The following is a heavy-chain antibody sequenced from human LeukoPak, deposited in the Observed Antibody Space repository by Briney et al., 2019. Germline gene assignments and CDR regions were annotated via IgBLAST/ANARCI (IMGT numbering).Heavy chain of an antibody. CDR3: ARQYCSSTSCLYGMDV. CDR1: GGSISSSSYY. V-gene: IGHV4-39*01. CDR2: IYYSGST. J-gene: IGHJ6*02. D-gene: IGHD2-2*01. Sequence: SETLSLTCTVSGGSISSSSYYWGWIRQPPGKGLEWIGSIYYSGSTYYNPSLKSRVTISVDTSKNQFSLKLSSVTAADTAVYYCARQYCSSTSCLYGMDVWGQGTTVTVSS.